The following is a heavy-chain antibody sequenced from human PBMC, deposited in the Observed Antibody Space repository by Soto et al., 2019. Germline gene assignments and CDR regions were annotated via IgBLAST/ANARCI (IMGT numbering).Heavy chain of an antibody. J-gene: IGHJ5*02. CDR2: IIPIFGTA. V-gene: IGHV1-69*13. CDR1: GGTFSSYA. D-gene: IGHD3-22*01. Sequence: ASVKVSCKASGGTFSSYAISWVRQAPGQGLEWRGGIIPIFGTANYAQKFQGRVTITADESTSTAYMELSSLRSEDTAVYYCARRRYYYDSSGYFERPYNWFDRWGQGTLVTVSS. CDR3: ARRRYYYDSSGYFERPYNWFDR.